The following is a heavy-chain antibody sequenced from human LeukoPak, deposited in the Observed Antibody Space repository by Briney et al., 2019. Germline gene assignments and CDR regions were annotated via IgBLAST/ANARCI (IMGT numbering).Heavy chain of an antibody. CDR2: IIPIFGTA. CDR1: GGTFSSYA. V-gene: IGHV1-69*13. J-gene: IGHJ4*02. D-gene: IGHD3-22*01. Sequence: SVKVSCKASGGTFSSYAISWVRQAPGQGLEWMGGIIPIFGTANYAQKFQGRVTITADESTSTAYMELSSLRSEGTAVYYCARGVHDSSGYYYWGQGTLVTVSS. CDR3: ARGVHDSSGYYY.